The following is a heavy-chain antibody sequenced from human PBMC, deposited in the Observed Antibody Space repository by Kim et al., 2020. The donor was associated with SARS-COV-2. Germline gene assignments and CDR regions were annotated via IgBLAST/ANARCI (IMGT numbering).Heavy chain of an antibody. J-gene: IGHJ4*02. V-gene: IGHV3-33*06. CDR3: AKERRKYCSGGSCHLEY. Sequence: VKGRFTISQDNSKNTLYLQMNNLRAEDTAVYYCAKERRKYCSGGSCHLEYWGQGTLVTVSS. D-gene: IGHD2-15*01.